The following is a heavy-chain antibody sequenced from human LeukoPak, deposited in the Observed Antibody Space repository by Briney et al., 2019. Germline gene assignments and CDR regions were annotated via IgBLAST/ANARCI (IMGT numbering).Heavy chain of an antibody. CDR1: GFTFDDYT. J-gene: IGHJ4*02. V-gene: IGHV3-43*01. Sequence: GGSLRLSCAASGFTFDDYTMHWVRQAPGKGLEWVSLISWDGGSTYYADSVKGRFTISRDNSKNSLYLQMNSLRTEDTALYYCAKDIYARGFLEWLPTGYWGQGTLVTVSS. D-gene: IGHD3-3*01. CDR2: ISWDGGST. CDR3: AKDIYARGFLEWLPTGY.